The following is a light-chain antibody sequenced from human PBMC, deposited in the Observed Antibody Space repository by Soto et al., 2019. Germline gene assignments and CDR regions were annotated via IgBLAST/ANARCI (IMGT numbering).Light chain of an antibody. CDR1: SSDVGGYNY. CDR2: EVT. V-gene: IGLV2-14*01. CDR3: SSYTSSSTV. Sequence: QSALTQPASVSGSPGQSITISCTGTSSDVGGYNYVSWYQQHPGEVPKLLIYEVTTRPSGVSNRFSGSKSGNTASLTISGLQAEDEADYYCSSYTSSSTVFGGGTKLTVL. J-gene: IGLJ2*01.